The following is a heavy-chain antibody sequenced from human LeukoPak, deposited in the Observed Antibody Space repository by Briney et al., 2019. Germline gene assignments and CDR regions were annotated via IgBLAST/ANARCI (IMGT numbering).Heavy chain of an antibody. CDR3: ARVYYDFWSGYYPLYYYYYYMDV. J-gene: IGHJ6*03. Sequence: SGTLSLTCAVYGGSFSGYYWSWIRQPPGKGLEWIGEINHSGSTNYNPSLKSRVTISVDTSKNQFSLKLSSVTAADTAVYYCARVYYDFWSGYYPLYYYYYYMDVWGKGTTVTVSS. CDR2: INHSGST. D-gene: IGHD3-3*01. CDR1: GGSFSGYY. V-gene: IGHV4-34*01.